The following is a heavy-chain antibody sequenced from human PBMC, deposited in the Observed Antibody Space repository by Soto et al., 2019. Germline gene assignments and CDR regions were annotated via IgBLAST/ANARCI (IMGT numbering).Heavy chain of an antibody. CDR2: INPNSGNI. D-gene: IGHD3-10*01. CDR1: GNTFTSYD. J-gene: IGHJ4*02. V-gene: IGHV1-8*01. CDR3: ARGRASGSYYLLDY. Sequence: QVQLVQSGAEVKKPGASVKVSCKASGNTFTSYDINWVRQATGHGLAWMGWINPNSGNIGYAQKFQGRVTMTRDTAIRTAYMEVSRLRSDDTALYYCARGRASGSYYLLDYWGQGTLVTVAS.